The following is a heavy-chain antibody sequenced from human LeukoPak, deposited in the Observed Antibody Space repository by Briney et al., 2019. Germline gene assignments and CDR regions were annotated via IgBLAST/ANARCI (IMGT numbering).Heavy chain of an antibody. J-gene: IGHJ4*02. CDR2: ISYDGSNK. V-gene: IGHV3-30*04. Sequence: GRSLRLSCAASGFTFSSYAMHWVRQAPGKGLEWVAVISYDGSNKYYADSVKGRFTISRDNSKNTPYLQMNSLRAEDTAVYYCASIDYSTSYWGQGTLVTVSS. CDR1: GFTFSSYA. CDR3: ASIDYSTSY. D-gene: IGHD4-11*01.